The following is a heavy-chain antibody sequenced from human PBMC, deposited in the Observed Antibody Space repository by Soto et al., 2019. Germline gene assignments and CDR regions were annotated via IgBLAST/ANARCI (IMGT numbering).Heavy chain of an antibody. CDR2: ISGSGGST. CDR3: AKGRPRRDCSSTSCSRYYYYGMDV. J-gene: IGHJ6*02. Sequence: GGSLRLSCAASGFTFSSYAMSWVRQAPGKGLEWISAISGSGGSTYYADSVRGRFTISRDNSKNTLYVQMNSLRAEDTAVYYCAKGRPRRDCSSTSCSRYYYYGMDVWGQGTTVTVSS. CDR1: GFTFSSYA. D-gene: IGHD2-2*01. V-gene: IGHV3-23*01.